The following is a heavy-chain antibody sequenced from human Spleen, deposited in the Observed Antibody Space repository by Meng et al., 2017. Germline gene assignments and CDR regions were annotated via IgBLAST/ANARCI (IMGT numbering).Heavy chain of an antibody. J-gene: IGHJ4*02. CDR2: INHSGST. D-gene: IGHD4-11*01. CDR1: GDSVTSGNYY. Sequence: QVQLQESGPGLVRPSETLSLTCTVSGDSVTSGNYYWSWLRQPPGKGLEWIGEINHSGSTNYNPSLESRATISVDTSQNNLSLKLSSVTAADSAVYYCARGPTTMAHDFDYWGQGTLVTVSS. CDR3: ARGPTTMAHDFDY. V-gene: IGHV4-61*03.